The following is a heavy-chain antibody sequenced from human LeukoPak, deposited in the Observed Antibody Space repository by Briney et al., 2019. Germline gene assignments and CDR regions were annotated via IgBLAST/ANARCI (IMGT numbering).Heavy chain of an antibody. CDR1: GGSISSGGDY. J-gene: IGHJ4*02. CDR2: IYYSGST. Sequence: TSETLSLTSTVSGGSISSGGDYWSWIRQHPGKGLEWIGYIYYSGSTYYNPSLKSRVTISVDTSKNQFSLKLSSVTAADTAVYYCASSDYGGNPYYFDYWGQGTLLTVSS. D-gene: IGHD4-23*01. V-gene: IGHV4-31*03. CDR3: ASSDYGGNPYYFDY.